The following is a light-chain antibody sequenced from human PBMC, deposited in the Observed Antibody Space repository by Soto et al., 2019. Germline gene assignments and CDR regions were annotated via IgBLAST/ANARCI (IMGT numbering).Light chain of an antibody. Sequence: PGQRATLSCRASQSVSGDYLAWYQQKSGQAPRLLIYGASSRATDIPDRFSGSESGTDFTLTISRLEPEDFAVYYCQQYGSSPSITFGQGTKVDIK. CDR2: GAS. CDR3: QQYGSSPSIT. V-gene: IGKV3-20*01. J-gene: IGKJ1*01. CDR1: QSVSGDY.